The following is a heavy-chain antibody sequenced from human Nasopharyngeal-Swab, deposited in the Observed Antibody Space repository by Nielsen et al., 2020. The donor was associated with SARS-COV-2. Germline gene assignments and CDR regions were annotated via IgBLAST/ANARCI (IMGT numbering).Heavy chain of an antibody. J-gene: IGHJ4*02. Sequence: VRQMRGKWLEGVSGVSGSGGTTKYADSVKGRFTISRDNSKNKLYLQMHSLRVEDTAVYYCAKDRYCSGGACYFSGFDYWGLGTLVTVSS. CDR3: AKDRYCSGGACYFSGFDY. CDR2: VSGSGGTT. V-gene: IGHV3-23*01. D-gene: IGHD2-15*01.